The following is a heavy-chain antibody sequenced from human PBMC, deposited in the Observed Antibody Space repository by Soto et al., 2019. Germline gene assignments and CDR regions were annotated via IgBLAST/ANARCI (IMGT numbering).Heavy chain of an antibody. CDR2: ISAYNGKT. Sequence: QVQLVQSGAEVKKAGASVKVSCKASGYTFTSYGISWVRQEPAQGVEWMGWISAYNGKTNYAQKLQGRHTMTTDTCTSTAYMELRSLRSDNTAVDYCARDPLYSSVLFVYWGQGTLVTVSS. D-gene: IGHD6-19*01. CDR3: ARDPLYSSVLFVY. CDR1: GYTFTSYG. J-gene: IGHJ4*02. V-gene: IGHV1-18*01.